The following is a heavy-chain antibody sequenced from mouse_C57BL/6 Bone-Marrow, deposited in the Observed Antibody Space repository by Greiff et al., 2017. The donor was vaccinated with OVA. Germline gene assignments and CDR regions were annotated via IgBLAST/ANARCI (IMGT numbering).Heavy chain of an antibody. V-gene: IGHV5-4*03. Sequence: EVMLVESGGGLVKPGGSLKLSCAASGFTFSSYAMSWVRQTPEKRLEWVATISDGGSYTYYPDNVKGRFTISRDNAKNNLYLQMSHLKSEDTAMYYCARVYYDYDAGPEDYAMDYWGQGTSVTVSS. CDR3: ARVYYDYDAGPEDYAMDY. D-gene: IGHD2-4*01. J-gene: IGHJ4*01. CDR1: GFTFSSYA. CDR2: ISDGGSYT.